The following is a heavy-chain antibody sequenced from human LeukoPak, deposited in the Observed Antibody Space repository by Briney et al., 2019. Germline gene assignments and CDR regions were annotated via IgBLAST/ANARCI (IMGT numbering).Heavy chain of an antibody. D-gene: IGHD2/OR15-2a*01. Sequence: GGSLRLSCAASGFTFNIFGMHWVRQVPGKGLEWVAFVSDDEDNKYYPDSVRGRFTISRDNSKNTVYLQLNSLRDEDTAVYFCAKARGKLVNIYFEYWGHGTLVTVSS. CDR3: AKARGKLVNIYFEY. J-gene: IGHJ4*01. CDR1: GFTFNIFG. CDR2: VSDDEDNK. V-gene: IGHV3-30*02.